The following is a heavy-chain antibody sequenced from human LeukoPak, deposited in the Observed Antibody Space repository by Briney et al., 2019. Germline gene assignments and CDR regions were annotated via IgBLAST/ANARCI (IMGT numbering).Heavy chain of an antibody. D-gene: IGHD6-13*01. V-gene: IGHV3-21*01. J-gene: IGHJ5*02. CDR1: GFTFSSYS. CDR3: ARVVGAAALNWFDP. CDR2: ISSSSSYI. Sequence: PGGSLRLSCAASGFTFSSYSMNWVRQAPGKGLEWVSSISSSSSYIYYADSVKGRFTISRDNAKNSLCLQMNSLRAEDTAVYYCARVVGAAALNWFDPWGQGTLVTVSS.